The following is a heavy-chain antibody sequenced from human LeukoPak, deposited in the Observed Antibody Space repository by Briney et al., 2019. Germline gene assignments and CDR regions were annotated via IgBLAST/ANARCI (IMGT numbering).Heavy chain of an antibody. CDR3: AKDRGDPRDYFDY. V-gene: IGHV3-23*01. CDR2: ISGSGGST. CDR1: GFTFSSYA. J-gene: IGHJ4*02. D-gene: IGHD3-16*01. Sequence: QPGGSLRLSCAASGFTFSSYAMSWVRQAPGKGLERVSAISGSGGSTYYADSVKGRFTISRDNSKNTLYLQMNSLRAEDTAVYYCAKDRGDPRDYFDYWGQGTLVTVSS.